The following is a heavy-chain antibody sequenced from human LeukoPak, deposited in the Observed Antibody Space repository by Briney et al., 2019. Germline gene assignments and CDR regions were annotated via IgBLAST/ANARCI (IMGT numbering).Heavy chain of an antibody. Sequence: ASVKVSCKASGYTFTSYGISWVRQMPGKGLEWMGIIYPGDSDSRYSPSFQGQVTISADNSITTAYLQWSSLKASDSAMYYCARHTVGDYALIWGQGTMVTVSS. CDR3: ARHTVGDYALI. J-gene: IGHJ3*02. CDR2: IYPGDSDS. CDR1: GYTFTSYG. V-gene: IGHV5-51*01. D-gene: IGHD2-2*01.